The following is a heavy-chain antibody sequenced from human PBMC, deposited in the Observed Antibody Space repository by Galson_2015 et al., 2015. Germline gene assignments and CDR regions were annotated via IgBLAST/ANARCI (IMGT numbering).Heavy chain of an antibody. CDR3: ARSPTRGITMVRGSMDV. Sequence: SVKVSCKASGYTFTSYGISWVRQAPGQGLEWMGWISTYNGNTNYAQKLQGRVTMTTDTSTSTAYMELRSLRSDDTAVYYCARSPTRGITMVRGSMDVWGQGTTVTVSS. CDR2: ISTYNGNT. D-gene: IGHD3-10*01. CDR1: GYTFTSYG. V-gene: IGHV1-18*04. J-gene: IGHJ6*02.